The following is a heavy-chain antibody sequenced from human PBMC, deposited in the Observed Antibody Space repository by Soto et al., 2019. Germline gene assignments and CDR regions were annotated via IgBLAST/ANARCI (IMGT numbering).Heavy chain of an antibody. D-gene: IGHD3-16*02. Sequence: GSLRLFCAASGFTFGTYTMNWVRQAPGEGLEWVSGSLGGGSTYYADSVKGRFTISRDHSQNSVVLQMNSLRDEDTAVYYCGKDSKPDRCWTFDYRGQGTLVTVSS. V-gene: IGHV3-23*01. CDR1: GFTFGTYT. J-gene: IGHJ4*02. CDR3: GKDSKPDRCWTFDY. CDR2: SLGGGST.